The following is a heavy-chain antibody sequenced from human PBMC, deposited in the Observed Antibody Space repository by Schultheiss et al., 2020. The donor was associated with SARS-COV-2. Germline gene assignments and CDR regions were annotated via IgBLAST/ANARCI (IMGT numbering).Heavy chain of an antibody. J-gene: IGHJ4*02. CDR3: ARDLPPHDY. Sequence: GASLKISCAASGFTFSSHWMSWVRQAPGKGLEWVSTIDASGRSTHYADSVKGRFTISRYNSKNTLYLQMNSLRPEDTAIYYCARDLPPHDYWGQGTLVTVSS. V-gene: IGHV3-23*01. CDR2: IDASGRST. CDR1: GFTFSSHW.